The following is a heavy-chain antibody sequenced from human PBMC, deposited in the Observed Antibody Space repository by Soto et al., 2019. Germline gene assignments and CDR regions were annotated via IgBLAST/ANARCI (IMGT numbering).Heavy chain of an antibody. CDR3: ARESRYCSGGSCYFLPGIDY. Sequence: GASVKLSCKASGGNFSSYAINWVRQAPGQGLEWMGGIIPIFGTANYAQKFQGRVTITADESTSTAYMELSSLRSEDTAVYYCARESRYCSGGSCYFLPGIDYWGQGTLVTVSS. CDR2: IIPIFGTA. D-gene: IGHD2-15*01. V-gene: IGHV1-69*13. CDR1: GGNFSSYA. J-gene: IGHJ4*02.